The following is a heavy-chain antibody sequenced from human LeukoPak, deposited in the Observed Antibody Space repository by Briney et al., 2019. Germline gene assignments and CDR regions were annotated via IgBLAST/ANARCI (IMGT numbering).Heavy chain of an antibody. V-gene: IGHV4-34*01. Sequence: PSETLSLTCAAYGGSFSGYYWSWIRQPPGKGLEWIGEINHSGSTNYNPSLKSRVTISVDTSKNQFSLKLSSVTAADTAVYYCARGSSWTYLYYYYGMDVWGQGTTVTVSS. D-gene: IGHD6-13*01. CDR3: ARGSSWTYLYYYYGMDV. CDR1: GGSFSGYY. J-gene: IGHJ6*02. CDR2: INHSGST.